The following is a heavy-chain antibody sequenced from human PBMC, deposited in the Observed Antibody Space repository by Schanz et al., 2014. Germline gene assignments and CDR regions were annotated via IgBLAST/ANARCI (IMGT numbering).Heavy chain of an antibody. V-gene: IGHV1-2*04. CDR2: INPNSGTT. CDR3: ARVRSEDYGGMDV. J-gene: IGHJ6*02. Sequence: QVQLVQSGAEMKKPGASVKVSCKASGYTFTGYYMHWVRQAPGQGLEWMGWINPNSGTTNYAQKCQGWVTMTRDTSISTAYMELSRLRSDDTAVYYCARVRSEDYGGMDVWGQGTTVTVSS. CDR1: GYTFTGYY.